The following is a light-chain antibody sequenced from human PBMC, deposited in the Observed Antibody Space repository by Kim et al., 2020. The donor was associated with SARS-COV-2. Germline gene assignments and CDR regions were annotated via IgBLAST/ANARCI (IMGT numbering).Light chain of an antibody. J-gene: IGLJ3*02. V-gene: IGLV1-44*01. CDR1: RSNIGNNI. Sequence: GQRVTISCSGSRSNIGNNIVNWYQQLPGSAPKLLIYSDNYRPSGVPDRFSGSKSGTSASLAISGLQSDDEGDYHCAARDDNLNGWVFGGGTQLTVL. CDR2: SDN. CDR3: AARDDNLNGWV.